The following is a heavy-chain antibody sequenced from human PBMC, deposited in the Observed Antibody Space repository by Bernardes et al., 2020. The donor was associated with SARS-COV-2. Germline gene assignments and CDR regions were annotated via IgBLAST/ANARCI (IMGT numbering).Heavy chain of an antibody. V-gene: IGHV3-48*03. CDR1: GFTFSSYE. CDR3: ARGHFRGIAAAGTCDY. Sequence: GGSLRLSCAASGFTFSSYEMNWVRQAPGKGLEWVSYISSSGSTIYYADSVKGRFTISRDNAKNSLYLQMNSLRAEDTAVYYCARGHFRGIAAAGTCDYWGQGTLVTVSS. J-gene: IGHJ4*02. D-gene: IGHD6-13*01. CDR2: ISSSGSTI.